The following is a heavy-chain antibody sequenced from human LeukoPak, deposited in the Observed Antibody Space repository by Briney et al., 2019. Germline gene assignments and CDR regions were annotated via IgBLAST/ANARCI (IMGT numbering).Heavy chain of an antibody. J-gene: IGHJ3*02. CDR1: GFTFSSYW. CDR3: ARERGIVVVPAGFGAFDI. D-gene: IGHD2-2*01. V-gene: IGHV3-7*01. CDR2: IKQDGSEK. Sequence: PGGSLRLSCAASGFTFSSYWMSWVRQAPGKGLEWVANIKQDGSEKCYVDSVKGRFTISRDNAKNSLYLQMNSLRAEDTAVYYCARERGIVVVPAGFGAFDIWGQGTMVTVSS.